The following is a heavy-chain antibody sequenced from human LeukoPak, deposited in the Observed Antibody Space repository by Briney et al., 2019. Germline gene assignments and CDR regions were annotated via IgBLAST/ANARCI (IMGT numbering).Heavy chain of an antibody. J-gene: IGHJ6*03. D-gene: IGHD2-2*01. CDR1: GGPISSSSSY. Sequence: SETLSLTCSVSGGPISSSSSYWGWIRQPPGKGLEWIGSIYYSGSTYYNPSLKSRVTISVDTSKNQFSLKLSSVTAADTAVYYCARERGPVPRTSYYYMDVWGKGTTVTVSS. CDR2: IYYSGST. CDR3: ARERGPVPRTSYYYMDV. V-gene: IGHV4-39*07.